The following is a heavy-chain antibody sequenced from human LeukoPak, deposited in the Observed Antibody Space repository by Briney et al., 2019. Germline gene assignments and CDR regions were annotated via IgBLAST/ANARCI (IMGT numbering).Heavy chain of an antibody. J-gene: IGHJ6*03. CDR1: GYTLTELS. Sequence: ASVKVSCKVSGYTLTELSMHWVRQAPGKGLEWMGGFDPEDGETIYAQKFQGRVTMTEDTSTDTAYMELSSLRSEDTAVYYCARGRLLVRRAYYYYYMDVWGKGTTVTVSS. CDR2: FDPEDGET. D-gene: IGHD6-6*01. CDR3: ARGRLLVRRAYYYYYMDV. V-gene: IGHV1-24*01.